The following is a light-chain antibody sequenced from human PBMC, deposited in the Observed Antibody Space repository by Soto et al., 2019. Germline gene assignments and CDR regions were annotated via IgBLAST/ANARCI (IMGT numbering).Light chain of an antibody. V-gene: IGLV2-23*01. CDR2: EGT. Sequence: QSVLTQPASVSGSPGQSITISCSGTTSDVGGYSLVSWYQQHTAKAPKLLIYEGTQRPSGVSSRFSGSKSGNTASLTISGLQAEDEADYYCCSYASSSSYVLGTGTKVTVL. CDR1: TSDVGGYSL. J-gene: IGLJ1*01. CDR3: CSYASSSSYV.